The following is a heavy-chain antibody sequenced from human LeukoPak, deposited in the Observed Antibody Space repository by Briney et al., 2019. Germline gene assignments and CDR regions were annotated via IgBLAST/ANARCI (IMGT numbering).Heavy chain of an antibody. D-gene: IGHD5-24*01. J-gene: IGHJ4*02. CDR1: GGSINSSSYY. CDR3: ARRRDGYNQLDY. CDR2: IFYSGNT. V-gene: IGHV4-39*01. Sequence: SETLSLTCTVSGGSINSSSYYWGWIRQPPGKGLEWIGSIFYSGNTYDNPSLKSRVTISVDTPNNQFSLRLNSVGAADTAVYYYARRRDGYNQLDYWGQGTLVTVSS.